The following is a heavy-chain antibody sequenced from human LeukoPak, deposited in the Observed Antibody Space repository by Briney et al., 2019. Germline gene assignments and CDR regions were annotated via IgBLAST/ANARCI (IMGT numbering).Heavy chain of an antibody. CDR3: AKSGQIYYNYMDV. CDR2: IIWDGVST. V-gene: IGHV3-43D*03. D-gene: IGHD1-26*01. J-gene: IGHJ6*03. CDR1: GFTFDDYA. Sequence: GGSLRLSCAASGFTFDDYAMHWVRQDPGKGLEWVSLIIWDGVSTYYADSVKGRFTISRDNSKNSLYLQMNSLRAEDTALYYCAKSGQIYYNYMDVWGKGTTVTVSS.